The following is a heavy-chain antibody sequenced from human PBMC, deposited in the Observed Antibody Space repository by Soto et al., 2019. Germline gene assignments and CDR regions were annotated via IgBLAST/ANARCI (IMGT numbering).Heavy chain of an antibody. CDR3: AKEGFYDRTGYYPFDS. J-gene: IGHJ4*02. CDR1: GFNLSTYG. D-gene: IGHD3-22*01. CDR2: VSFDGRNK. V-gene: IGHV3-30*18. Sequence: GGSLRLSCTASGFNLSTYGVHWVRQPPGKGLEWVAVVSFDGRNKYYAGSVEGRFTISRDNSKKTLYLHMNSLRAEDTAVYYCAKEGFYDRTGYYPFDSWGQGXLVTVSS.